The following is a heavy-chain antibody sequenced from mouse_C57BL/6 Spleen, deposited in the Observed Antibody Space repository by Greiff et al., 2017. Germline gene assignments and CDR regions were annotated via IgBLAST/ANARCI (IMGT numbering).Heavy chain of an antibody. CDR2: IWSGGST. CDR1: GFSLTSYG. Sequence: QVQLQQSGPGLVQPSQSLSITCTVSGFSLTSYGVHWVRQSPGKGLEWLGVIWSGGSTDYNAAFISRLSISKDNSKSQVFFKMNSLQADDTAIYYCASYDYDEGYYAMDYGGQGTSVTVSS. CDR3: ASYDYDEGYYAMDY. J-gene: IGHJ4*01. D-gene: IGHD2-4*01. V-gene: IGHV2-2*01.